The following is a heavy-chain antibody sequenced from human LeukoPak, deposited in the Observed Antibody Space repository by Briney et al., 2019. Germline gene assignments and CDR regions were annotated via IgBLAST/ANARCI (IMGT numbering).Heavy chain of an antibody. CDR1: GYTLSSYG. V-gene: IGHV1-18*01. CDR3: ARDAARDYGDYGSGAVDY. CDR2: ISACNGNT. Sequence: ASVKVSCKASGYTLSSYGISWVRQAPGQGLEWMGWISACNGNTNYAQKFQGRVTMTRDTSTSTVYMELSSLRSEDTAVYYCARDAARDYGDYGSGAVDYWGQGTLVTVSS. J-gene: IGHJ4*02. D-gene: IGHD4-17*01.